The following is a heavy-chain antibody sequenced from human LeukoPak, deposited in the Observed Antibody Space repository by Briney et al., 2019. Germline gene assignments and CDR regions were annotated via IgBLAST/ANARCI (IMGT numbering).Heavy chain of an antibody. J-gene: IGHJ5*02. Sequence: SETLSLTCTVSGGSISSSSYYWGWIRQPPGKGLEWIGSIYYSGSTYYNPSLKSRVTISVDTSKNQFSLKLSSVTAADTAVYYCARDYSASYGSGSYYSIRWFDPWGQGTLVTVSS. CDR1: GGSISSSSYY. V-gene: IGHV4-39*07. CDR3: ARDYSASYGSGSYYSIRWFDP. CDR2: IYYSGST. D-gene: IGHD3-10*01.